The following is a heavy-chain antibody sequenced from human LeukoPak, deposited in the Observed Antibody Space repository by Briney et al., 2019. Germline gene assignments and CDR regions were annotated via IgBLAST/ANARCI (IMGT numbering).Heavy chain of an antibody. CDR1: GFTFSSYG. D-gene: IGHD4-17*01. CDR3: ARGIDYTVTTSYYFEY. CDR2: IWYDGSNT. J-gene: IGHJ4*02. V-gene: IGHV3-33*01. Sequence: GESLRLSCAASGFTFSSYGMHWVRQAPGKGLEWVAVIWYDGSNTYYAESVKGRFNISRDNSKNTLSLQMNSLRAEDTAVYYCARGIDYTVTTSYYFEYWGQGTLVTVSS.